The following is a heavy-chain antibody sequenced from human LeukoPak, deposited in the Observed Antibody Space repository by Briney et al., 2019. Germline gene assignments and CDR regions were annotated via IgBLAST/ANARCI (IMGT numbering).Heavy chain of an antibody. Sequence: YYTSTWYNDYAISVKSRITFNPDTSKNQFSLQLNSVTPEDTAVYYCARGSGWPYWYFDLWGRGTLVTVSS. V-gene: IGHV6-1*01. J-gene: IGHJ2*01. D-gene: IGHD6-19*01. CDR2: YYTSTWYN. CDR3: ARGSGWPYWYFDL.